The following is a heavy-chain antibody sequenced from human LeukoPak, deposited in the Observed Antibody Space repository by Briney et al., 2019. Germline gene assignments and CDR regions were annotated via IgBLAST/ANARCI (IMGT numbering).Heavy chain of an antibody. V-gene: IGHV1-8*03. D-gene: IGHD5/OR15-5a*01. CDR3: ARRVSVYYLDY. Sequence: RASVKVSCKASGYTFTSYDINWVRQDTGQGLEWMGWMNPNSGHTGYAQHFQGRVTITRNTSISTAYMELSSLRSEDTAVYYCARRVSVYYLDYWGQGTLVTVSS. J-gene: IGHJ4*02. CDR1: GYTFTSYD. CDR2: MNPNSGHT.